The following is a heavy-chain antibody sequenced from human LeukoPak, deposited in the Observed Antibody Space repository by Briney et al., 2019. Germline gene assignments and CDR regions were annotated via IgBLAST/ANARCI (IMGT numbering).Heavy chain of an antibody. D-gene: IGHD3-22*01. CDR1: KYTFTGYY. CDR3: ARLDREVVTGFDY. V-gene: IGHV1-2*02. CDR2: INPNSGGT. J-gene: IGHJ4*02. Sequence: ASVKVSCKASKYTFTGYYMHWVRQAPGQGLEWMGWINPNSGGTNYAQKFQGRVTMTRDTSISTAYMELSRLRSDDTAVYYCARLDREVVTGFDYWGQGTLVTVSS.